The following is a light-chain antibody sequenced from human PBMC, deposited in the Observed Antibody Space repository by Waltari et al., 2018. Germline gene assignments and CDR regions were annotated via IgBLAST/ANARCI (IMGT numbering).Light chain of an antibody. CDR1: QSISSY. J-gene: IGKJ1*01. CDR2: AAS. Sequence: DIQMTQSPSSLSASVGERVTLTCRASQSISSYLNWYQQKPGKAPKLLIYAASSLQSGVPSRFSGSGSETDFTLTISSLQPEDFATYYCQQSYSTPWTFGQGTKVEIK. V-gene: IGKV1-39*01. CDR3: QQSYSTPWT.